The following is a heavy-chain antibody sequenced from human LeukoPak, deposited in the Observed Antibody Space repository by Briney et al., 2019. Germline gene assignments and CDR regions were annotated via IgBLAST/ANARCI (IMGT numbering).Heavy chain of an antibody. D-gene: IGHD2-2*01. J-gene: IGHJ4*02. V-gene: IGHV1-2*02. Sequence: ASVKVSCKASGYTFSGYYMHCVRQAPGQGLEWMGWINPNSGGTNYAQKFQGRVTMARDTSISTAYMELSRLRSDDTAVYYCARDRVSCPDYWGQGTLVTVSS. CDR1: GYTFSGYY. CDR2: INPNSGGT. CDR3: ARDRVSCPDY.